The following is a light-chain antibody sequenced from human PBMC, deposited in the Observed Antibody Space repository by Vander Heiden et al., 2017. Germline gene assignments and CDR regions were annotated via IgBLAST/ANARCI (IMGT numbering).Light chain of an antibody. CDR2: DNN. CDR1: SSNIGYNS. J-gene: IGLJ3*02. Sequence: SVSTQPPPVSAAACRTLTISCSGGSSNIGYNSVSWYQQLPGTAPKFLIYDNNKRPSGIPDRFSGSKSGTSATLDITGLQSGDEAGYYCGAWDSSLSVVVFGGGTKLTVL. CDR3: GAWDSSLSVVV. V-gene: IGLV1-51*01.